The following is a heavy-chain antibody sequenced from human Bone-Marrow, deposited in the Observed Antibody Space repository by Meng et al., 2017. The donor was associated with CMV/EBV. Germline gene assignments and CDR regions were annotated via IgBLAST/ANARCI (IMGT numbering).Heavy chain of an antibody. CDR2: IRYDGSNK. Sequence: GGSLRLSCVVSGFTFSSYGMHWVRQAPGKGLEWVAFIRYDGSNKYYEDPVKGRFTISRDNSKNTLYLQMNSLRAEETAVYYCAKESSGSPGSDYWGQGTLVTVSS. D-gene: IGHD1-26*01. V-gene: IGHV3-30*02. CDR1: GFTFSSYG. J-gene: IGHJ4*02. CDR3: AKESSGSPGSDY.